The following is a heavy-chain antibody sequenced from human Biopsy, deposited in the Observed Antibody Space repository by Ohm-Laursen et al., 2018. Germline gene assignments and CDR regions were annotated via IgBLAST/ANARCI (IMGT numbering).Heavy chain of an antibody. J-gene: IGHJ6*02. V-gene: IGHV4-61*05. CDR2: FRFEDRT. D-gene: IGHD3-22*01. CDR1: GGSISSSSYF. Sequence: GTLSLTCTVSGGSISSSSYFWGWIRQPPGKGLEWIGYFRFEDRTGYNSSLKSRVTISEDTSKNQFSLRLSSVTAADTAVYYCVRGVDYYDPYHYYALDVWGQGTTVTVSS. CDR3: VRGVDYYDPYHYYALDV.